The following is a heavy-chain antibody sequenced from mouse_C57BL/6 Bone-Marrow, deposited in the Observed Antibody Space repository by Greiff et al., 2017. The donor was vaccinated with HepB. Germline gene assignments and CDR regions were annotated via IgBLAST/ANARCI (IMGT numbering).Heavy chain of an antibody. CDR2: ISNLAYSI. V-gene: IGHV5-15*01. CDR1: GFTFSDYG. Sequence: EVQGVESGGGLVQLGGSLKLSCAASGFTFSDYGMAWVRQAPRKGPEWVAFISNLAYSIYYADTVTGRFTISRENAKNTLYLEMSSLRSEDTAMYYCARRDRPPHYAMDYWGQGTSVTVSS. CDR3: ARRDRPPHYAMDY. J-gene: IGHJ4*01.